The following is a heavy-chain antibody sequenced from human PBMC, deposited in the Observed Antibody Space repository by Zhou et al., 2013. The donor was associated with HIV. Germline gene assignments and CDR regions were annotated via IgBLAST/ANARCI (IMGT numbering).Heavy chain of an antibody. J-gene: IGHJ4*02. CDR3: ARDRFSTVVTPDRFFDY. V-gene: IGHV1-46*01. Sequence: QVQLVHSGAEVKKPGASVTVSCKASGYTFTGYYMQWVRQAPGQGLEWMGIINPSGGSTRYAQKFQGRVTMTRDTSTSTVYMELSSLRSEDTAVYFCARDRFSTVVTPDRFFDYWGQGTLVTVSS. CDR2: INPSGGST. D-gene: IGHD2-21*02. CDR1: GYTFTGYY.